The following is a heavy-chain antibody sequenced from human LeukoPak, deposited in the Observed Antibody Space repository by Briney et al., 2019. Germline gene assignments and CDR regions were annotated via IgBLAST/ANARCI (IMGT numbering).Heavy chain of an antibody. D-gene: IGHD5-24*01. Sequence: GASVKVSCKASGYTFTGYYMHWVRQAPGQGLEWMGWINPNSGGTNYAQKFQGRVTMTRDTSISTAYMELSRLRSDDTAVYYCARDEIATITGGYYYYYYMDVWGKGTTVTVSS. CDR3: ARDEIATITGGYYYYYYMDV. CDR2: INPNSGGT. J-gene: IGHJ6*03. CDR1: GYTFTGYY. V-gene: IGHV1-2*02.